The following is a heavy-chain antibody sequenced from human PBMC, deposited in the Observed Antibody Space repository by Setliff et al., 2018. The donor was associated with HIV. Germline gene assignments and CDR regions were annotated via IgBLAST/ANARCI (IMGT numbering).Heavy chain of an antibody. CDR3: ARSRPQISIFGLVQDY. CDR1: GYTFTSYD. D-gene: IGHD3-3*01. J-gene: IGHJ4*02. CDR2: MNPNSGNT. Sequence: RASVKVSCKASGYTFTSYDINWVRQATGQGLEWMAWMNPNSGNTGYAQKFQGRVTMTRNTSISTVYMELSSLRSEDTAVYYCARSRPQISIFGLVQDYWGQGTLVTVSS. V-gene: IGHV1-8*02.